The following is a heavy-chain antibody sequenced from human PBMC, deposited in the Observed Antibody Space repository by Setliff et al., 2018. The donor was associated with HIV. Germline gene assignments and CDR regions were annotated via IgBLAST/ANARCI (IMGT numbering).Heavy chain of an antibody. CDR1: GYTFIDYF. Sequence: ASVKVSCKASGYTFIDYFIHWVRQAPGQGLEWMGWTSPNNGETTIPQRLRGRVTMTRDTSINTAYMELSGLRSDDTAVYYCARQLSNSLECWGQGTPVTVSS. V-gene: IGHV1-2*02. CDR3: ARQLSNSLEC. J-gene: IGHJ4*02. D-gene: IGHD1-1*01. CDR2: TSPNNGET.